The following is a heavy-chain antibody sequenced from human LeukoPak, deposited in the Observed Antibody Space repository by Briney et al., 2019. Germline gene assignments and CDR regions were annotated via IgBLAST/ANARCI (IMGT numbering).Heavy chain of an antibody. CDR1: GGSFSSGSYY. CDR2: IYYSGST. V-gene: IGHV4-61*01. Sequence: SETLSLTCTVSGGSFSSGSYYWSWLRQPPGTGLEWIGYIYYSGSTNYNPSLKSRVTISVDTSKNQFSLKLSSVTAADTAVYYCARVVTMVRGVKAGAFDIWGQGTMVTVSS. J-gene: IGHJ3*02. D-gene: IGHD3-10*01. CDR3: ARVVTMVRGVKAGAFDI.